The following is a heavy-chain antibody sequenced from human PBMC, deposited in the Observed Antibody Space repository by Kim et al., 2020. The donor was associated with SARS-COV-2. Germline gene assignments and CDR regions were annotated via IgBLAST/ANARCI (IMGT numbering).Heavy chain of an antibody. J-gene: IGHJ5*02. CDR2: IYYSGST. CDR1: GGSISSYY. D-gene: IGHD4-17*01. V-gene: IGHV4-59*01. CDR3: ARGSYGDYGWFDP. Sequence: SETLSLTCTVSGGSISSYYWSWIRQPPGKGLEWIGYIYYSGSTNYNPSLKSRVTISVDTSKNQFSLKLSSVTAADTAVYYCARGSYGDYGWFDPWGQGTLVTVSS.